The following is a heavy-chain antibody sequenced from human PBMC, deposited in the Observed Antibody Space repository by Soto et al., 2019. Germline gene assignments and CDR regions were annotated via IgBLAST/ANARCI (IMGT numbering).Heavy chain of an antibody. Sequence: SETLSLTCTVYGGSFSGYYWSWIRQPPGKGLEWIGEINHSGSTNYNPSLKSRVTISIDTSKNQFSLNLRSVTAADTAVYYCAGPPDCGGDCFYFDSWGQGTPVTVSS. J-gene: IGHJ4*02. CDR1: GGSFSGYY. CDR3: AGPPDCGGDCFYFDS. D-gene: IGHD2-21*02. V-gene: IGHV4-34*01. CDR2: INHSGST.